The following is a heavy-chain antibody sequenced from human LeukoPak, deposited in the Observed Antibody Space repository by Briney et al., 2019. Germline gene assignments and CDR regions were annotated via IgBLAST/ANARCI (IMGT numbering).Heavy chain of an antibody. J-gene: IGHJ4*02. CDR3: ARDRSHGDSTYFDY. V-gene: IGHV4-31*03. CDR1: GGSISSGGYY. D-gene: IGHD4-17*01. Sequence: PSETLSLTCTVSGGSISSGGYYWGWIRQHPGMGLEWIGYIYYSGSTYYNPSLKSRVTISVDTSKNQFSLKLSSVTAADTAVYYCARDRSHGDSTYFDYWGQGTLVTVSS. CDR2: IYYSGST.